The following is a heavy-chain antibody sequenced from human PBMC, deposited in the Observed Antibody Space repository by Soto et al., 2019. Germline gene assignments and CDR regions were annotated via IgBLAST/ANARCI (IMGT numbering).Heavy chain of an antibody. CDR3: ARDLVAATMVRGGPNWFDP. Sequence: QVQLVQSGAEVKKPGASVKVSCKASGYTFTGYYMHWVRQAPGQGLEWMGWINPNRGGTNYAQKFQGWVTMTRDTSISTAYMELSRLRSDDTAVYYCARDLVAATMVRGGPNWFDPWGQGTLVTVSS. J-gene: IGHJ5*02. CDR1: GYTFTGYY. V-gene: IGHV1-2*04. D-gene: IGHD3-10*01. CDR2: INPNRGGT.